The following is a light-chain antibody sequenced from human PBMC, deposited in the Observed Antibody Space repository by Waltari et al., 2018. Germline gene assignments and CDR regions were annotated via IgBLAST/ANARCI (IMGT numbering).Light chain of an antibody. CDR2: QAS. J-gene: IGKJ5*01. V-gene: IGKV3-11*01. Sequence: EIVLTQSPGTLSLSPGEKATLSCRASHSVNENLAWYQQKPAQAPRLLIYQASKRATGSPARCSGSGSGTDFTLTISSLEPEDSAVYYCHQRSNWPPITFGQGTRLEIK. CDR1: HSVNEN. CDR3: HQRSNWPPIT.